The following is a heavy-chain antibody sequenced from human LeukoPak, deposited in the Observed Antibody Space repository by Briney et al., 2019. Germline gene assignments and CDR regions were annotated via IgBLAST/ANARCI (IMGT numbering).Heavy chain of an antibody. V-gene: IGHV3-30*04. CDR1: GFTFSSYA. J-gene: IGHJ1*01. CDR2: ISCDGSNK. Sequence: PGRSLRLSCAASGFTFSSYAMHWVRQAPGKGLEWVAVISCDGSNKYYADSVKGRFTISRDNSKNTLYLQMNSLRAEDTAVYYCASLVDVEMATITYFQHWGQGTLVTVSS. D-gene: IGHD5-24*01. CDR3: ASLVDVEMATITYFQH.